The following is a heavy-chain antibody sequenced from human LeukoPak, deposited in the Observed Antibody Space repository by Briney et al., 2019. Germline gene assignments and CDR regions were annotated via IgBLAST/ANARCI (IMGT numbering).Heavy chain of an antibody. D-gene: IGHD2-8*02. CDR3: ATYRQVLLPFES. CDR2: ISGSGGST. J-gene: IGHJ4*02. CDR1: GFTFSSYG. Sequence: GGSLRLSCAASGFTFSSYGMSWVRQAPGKGLEWVSAISGSGGSTYYADSVKGRFTISRDNSRNTLYLQMNSLRAEDTAVYYCATYRQVLLPFESWGQGTLVTVSS. V-gene: IGHV3-23*01.